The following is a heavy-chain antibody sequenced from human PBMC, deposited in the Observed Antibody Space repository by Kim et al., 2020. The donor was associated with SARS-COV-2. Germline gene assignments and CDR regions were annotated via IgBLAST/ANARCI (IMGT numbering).Heavy chain of an antibody. D-gene: IGHD2-15*01. CDR2: IFSSGRT. CDR3: AKHDHAANPLVDY. V-gene: IGHV4-39*01. Sequence: SETLSLTCTVSGASISSSTYYWGWIRQPPGKGLEWIGTIFSSGRTLYNPSLKSRVTVSVNTSKNEISLKVNFVTAADTAVYFCAKHDHAANPLVDYWGQG. J-gene: IGHJ4*02. CDR1: GASISSSTYY.